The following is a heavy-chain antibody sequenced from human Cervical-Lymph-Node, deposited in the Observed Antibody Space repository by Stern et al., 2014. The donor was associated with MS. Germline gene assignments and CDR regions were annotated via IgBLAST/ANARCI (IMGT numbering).Heavy chain of an antibody. D-gene: IGHD4-23*01. Sequence: QVQLVQSGAEVKKPGSSVKVSCKASGGTFSSYAINWVRPAPGQGLEWMGGIIPLFGTANYAQKFQGRVTITADESTSTAYMELSSLRSEDTAVHYCARGSTVVTDYFDYWGQGTLVTVSS. CDR1: GGTFSSYA. CDR3: ARGSTVVTDYFDY. CDR2: IIPLFGTA. V-gene: IGHV1-69*01. J-gene: IGHJ4*02.